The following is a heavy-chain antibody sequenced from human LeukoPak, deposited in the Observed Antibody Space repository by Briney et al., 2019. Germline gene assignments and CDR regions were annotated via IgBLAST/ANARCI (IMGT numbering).Heavy chain of an antibody. D-gene: IGHD3-10*01. Sequence: ASVKVSCKASRGTFSSYAISWVRQAPGQGLEWMGGIIPIFGTANYAQKFQGRVTITTDESTSTAYMELSSLRSEDTAVYYCARPQGGRVWFGELNYWGQGTLVTVSS. J-gene: IGHJ4*02. CDR3: ARPQGGRVWFGELNY. CDR1: RGTFSSYA. V-gene: IGHV1-69*05. CDR2: IIPIFGTA.